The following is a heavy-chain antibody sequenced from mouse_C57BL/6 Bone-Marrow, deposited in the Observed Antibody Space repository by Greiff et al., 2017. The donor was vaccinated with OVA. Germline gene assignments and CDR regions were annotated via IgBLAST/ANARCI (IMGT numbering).Heavy chain of an antibody. Sequence: VQLQQSGPELVKPGASVKISCKASGYTFTDYYMNWVKQSPGKGLEWIGDINPKNGGTSYNQKFKGKATLTVDTSSSTAYMELRSLTSEDAAVYYCARGRISNFDYWGQGTTLTVSS. CDR3: ARGRISNFDY. V-gene: IGHV1-26*01. CDR2: INPKNGGT. CDR1: GYTFTDYY. J-gene: IGHJ2*01. D-gene: IGHD6-1*01.